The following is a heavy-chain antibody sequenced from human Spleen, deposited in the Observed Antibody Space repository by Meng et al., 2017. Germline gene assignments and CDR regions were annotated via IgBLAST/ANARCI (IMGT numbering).Heavy chain of an antibody. CDR2: ISQGSGRT. J-gene: IGHJ5*02. V-gene: IGHV4-4*02. CDR1: GGSISSSNW. CDR3: VRNEGYSFGA. Sequence: VQRLGSGAGLVKPSGTLSLTCAVSGGSISSSNWWSWVRQPPGKGLEWIGEISQGSGRTNYNPSLKSRVTISLDKSKNQFSLNVNSVTAADTAAYYCVRNEGYSFGAWGQGTLVTVSS. D-gene: IGHD2-21*01.